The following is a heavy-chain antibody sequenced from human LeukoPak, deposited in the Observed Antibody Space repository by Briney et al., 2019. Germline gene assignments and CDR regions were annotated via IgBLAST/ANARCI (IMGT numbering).Heavy chain of an antibody. V-gene: IGHV4-34*01. CDR3: ARGQGAEVDY. CDR1: GGSFSGYY. CDR2: INHSGST. D-gene: IGHD1-26*01. J-gene: IGHJ4*02. Sequence: SETLSLNCAVYGGSFSGYYWSWNRQPPGKGLEWIGEINHSGSTNYNPSLKSRVTISVDTSKNQFSLKLSSVTAADTAVYYCARGQGAEVDYWGQGTLVTVSS.